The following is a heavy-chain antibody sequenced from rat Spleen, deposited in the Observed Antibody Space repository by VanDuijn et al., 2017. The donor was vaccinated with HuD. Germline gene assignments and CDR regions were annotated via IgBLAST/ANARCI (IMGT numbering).Heavy chain of an antibody. J-gene: IGHJ2*01. CDR3: AKVTYDGFYYFDY. CDR2: ISYEGSST. V-gene: IGHV5-22*01. Sequence: EVQLVESGGGLVQPGRSLKLSCAASGFTFSDYYMAWVRQAPKKGLEWVASISYEGSSTYYGDSVKGRFTISRDNAKSTLYLQMESLRSEDTATYYCAKVTYDGFYYFDYWGQGVMVTVSS. CDR1: GFTFSDYY. D-gene: IGHD1-9*01.